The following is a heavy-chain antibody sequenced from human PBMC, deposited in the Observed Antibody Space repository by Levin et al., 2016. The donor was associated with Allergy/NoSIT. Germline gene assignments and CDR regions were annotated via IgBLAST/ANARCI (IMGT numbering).Heavy chain of an antibody. V-gene: IGHV3-21*01. D-gene: IGHD2-2*01. CDR2: INSVSSHI. Sequence: GESLKISCAASGFALSTYAMTWVRQAPGKGLEWVSSINSVSSHIYYGASVRGRFTISRDNAQNSLYLQMNSLRAEDTAVYYCARADCSGNRCYLRFSGMDVWGQGTTVTVSS. CDR1: GFALSTYA. CDR3: ARADCSGNRCYLRFSGMDV. J-gene: IGHJ6*02.